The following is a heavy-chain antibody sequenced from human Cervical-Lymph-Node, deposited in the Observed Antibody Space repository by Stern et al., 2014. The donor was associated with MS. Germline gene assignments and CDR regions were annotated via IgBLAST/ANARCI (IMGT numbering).Heavy chain of an antibody. CDR3: ARASLTSGYYYSHLAY. V-gene: IGHV1-69*01. CDR1: GGTFSNYA. D-gene: IGHD3-22*01. CDR2: IIPIFGIV. Sequence: VQLVQSGAEVKKPGSSVKVSCKASGGTFSNYATSWVRQVPGQGLEWVGGIIPIFGIVHYAQKFQGRVTIAADESTSTAYMEVNSLTHEDTAVYYCARASLTSGYYYSHLAYWGQGTLVTVSS. J-gene: IGHJ4*02.